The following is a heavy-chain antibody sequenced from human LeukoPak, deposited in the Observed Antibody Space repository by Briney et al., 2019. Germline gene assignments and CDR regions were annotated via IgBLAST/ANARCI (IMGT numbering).Heavy chain of an antibody. V-gene: IGHV4-59*12. J-gene: IGHJ4*02. Sequence: SETLSLTCTVSGGSISSYYWSWIRQPPGKGLEWIGYIYYSGSTDYNPSLKSRVTISADTSKNQFSLKLSSVTAADTAVYYCARDKGHFDVDYWGQGTLVTVSS. CDR2: IYYSGST. CDR3: ARDKGHFDVDY. CDR1: GGSISSYY. D-gene: IGHD3-9*01.